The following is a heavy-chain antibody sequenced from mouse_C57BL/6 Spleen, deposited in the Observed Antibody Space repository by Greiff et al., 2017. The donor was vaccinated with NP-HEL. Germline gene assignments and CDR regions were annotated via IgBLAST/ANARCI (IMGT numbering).Heavy chain of an antibody. Sequence: QVQLQQSGAELVKPGASVKLSCKASGYTFTSYWMQWVKQRPGQGLEWIGEFDPSDSYTNYNQKFKGKATLTVDTSSSTAYMQLSSLTSEDSAVYYCARRGAGTWYFDVWGTGTTVTVSS. CDR3: ARRGAGTWYFDV. CDR2: FDPSDSYT. J-gene: IGHJ1*03. D-gene: IGHD4-1*01. CDR1: GYTFTSYW. V-gene: IGHV1-50*01.